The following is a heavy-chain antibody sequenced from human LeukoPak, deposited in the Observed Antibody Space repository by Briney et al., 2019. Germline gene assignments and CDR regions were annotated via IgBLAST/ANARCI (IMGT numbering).Heavy chain of an antibody. V-gene: IGHV3-23*01. CDR2: ISASGGST. CDR1: GLTFSSYG. D-gene: IGHD5-18*01. CDR3: ASAMATANFDY. Sequence: GGSLGLSCTASGLTFSSYGMSWVRQAPGKGLEWVSFISASGGSTYYADSVKGRFTISRDNSKNSLYLQMNSLRAEDTAVYYCASAMATANFDYWGQGTLVTVSS. J-gene: IGHJ4*02.